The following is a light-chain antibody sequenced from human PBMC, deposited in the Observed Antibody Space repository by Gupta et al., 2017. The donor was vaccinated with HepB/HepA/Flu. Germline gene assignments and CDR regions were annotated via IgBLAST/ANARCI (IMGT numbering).Light chain of an antibody. Sequence: LELPQSPGSLSLSPGERATLSCRASHTIKSNYLAWYQHKPGQAPRLLIYDASDRATAIPDRFSGSGSGTDFTLTITRLEPEDFGMYYCQKYGSLITFGQGTRLEIK. CDR2: DAS. V-gene: IGKV3-20*01. J-gene: IGKJ5*01. CDR1: HTIKSNY. CDR3: QKYGSLIT.